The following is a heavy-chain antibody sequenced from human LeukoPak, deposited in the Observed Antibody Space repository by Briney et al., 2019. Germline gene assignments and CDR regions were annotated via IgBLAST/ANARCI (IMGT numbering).Heavy chain of an antibody. V-gene: IGHV1-2*02. Sequence: ASVTVSCTASGYTFTGYYMHWVRQAPGQGLEWMGWINPNSGGTNYAQKFQGRVTMTRDTSISTAYMELSRLRSEDTAVYYCARTVAETADWYFDLWGRGTLVTVSS. CDR2: INPNSGGT. CDR3: ARTVAETADWYFDL. D-gene: IGHD6-13*01. CDR1: GYTFTGYY. J-gene: IGHJ2*01.